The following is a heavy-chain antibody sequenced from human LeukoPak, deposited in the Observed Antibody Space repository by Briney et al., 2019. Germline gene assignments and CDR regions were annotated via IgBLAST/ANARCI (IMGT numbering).Heavy chain of an antibody. J-gene: IGHJ4*02. Sequence: GGSLRLSCAACGFTFSSYAMSLVRQAPGKGLEWVSASSGSGGSTYYADSVKGRFTISRDNSKNTLYLQMNSLRAEDTAVYYCAKDPAARGYSYGSSGFFNYWGQGTLVTVSS. CDR2: SSGSGGST. D-gene: IGHD5-18*01. CDR1: GFTFSSYA. CDR3: AKDPAARGYSYGSSGFFNY. V-gene: IGHV3-23*01.